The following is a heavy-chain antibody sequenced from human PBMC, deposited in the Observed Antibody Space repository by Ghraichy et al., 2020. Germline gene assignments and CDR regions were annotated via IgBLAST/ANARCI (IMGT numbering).Heavy chain of an antibody. J-gene: IGHJ6*02. V-gene: IGHV4-34*01. D-gene: IGHD3-3*01. CDR3: ARNSPNYYDFWSGYLYRDYYGMDV. CDR2: INHSGST. CDR1: GGSFSGYY. Sequence: SETLSLTCAVYGGSFSGYYWSWIRQPPGKGLEWIGEINHSGSTNYNPSLKSRVTISVDTSKNQFSLKLTSVTAADTAVYYCARNSPNYYDFWSGYLYRDYYGMDVWGPGTTVTVSS.